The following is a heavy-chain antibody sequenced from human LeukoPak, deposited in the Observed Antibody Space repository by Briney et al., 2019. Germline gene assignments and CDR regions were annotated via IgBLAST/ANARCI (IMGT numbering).Heavy chain of an antibody. CDR1: GFTFSSFA. V-gene: IGHV3-23*01. CDR3: AKDLAARRYFDY. D-gene: IGHD6-6*01. J-gene: IGHJ4*02. CDR2: ISGTNPNT. Sequence: GGSLRLSCAASGFTFSSFAMNWVRQAPGKGLEWVSAISGTNPNTYCADSVKGRFTISRDNSKNTLYLQMNSLRAEDTAVYYRAKDLAARRYFDYWGQGTLVTVSS.